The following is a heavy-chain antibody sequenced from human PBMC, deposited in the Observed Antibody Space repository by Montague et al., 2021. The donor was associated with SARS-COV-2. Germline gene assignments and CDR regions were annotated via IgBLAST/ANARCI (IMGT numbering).Heavy chain of an antibody. CDR2: IYYSGST. J-gene: IGHJ4*02. Sequence: SETLSLTCTVSGDSISNYYWSWIRRPPGKGLEWLGYIYYSGSTNXNPSLKGRVTISVDTSKNQFSLRLSSVTAADTAVYYCARLPYILPGYAYFDFWGQGSLVIVSS. D-gene: IGHD3-9*01. CDR1: GDSISNYY. CDR3: ARLPYILPGYAYFDF. V-gene: IGHV4-59*08.